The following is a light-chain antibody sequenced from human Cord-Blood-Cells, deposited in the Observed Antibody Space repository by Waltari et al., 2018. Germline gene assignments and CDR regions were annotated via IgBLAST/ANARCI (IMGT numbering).Light chain of an antibody. CDR2: AAS. CDR1: QSISSY. Sequence: DIQMTQSPSSLSASVGDRVTITCRASQSISSYLKWYPQKPGKAPKLMIYAASSLHSGVPSMFSGSGSGTDFTLTISSLQPEDFATYYCQQSYSTPLTFGGGTKVEIK. J-gene: IGKJ4*01. V-gene: IGKV1-39*01. CDR3: QQSYSTPLT.